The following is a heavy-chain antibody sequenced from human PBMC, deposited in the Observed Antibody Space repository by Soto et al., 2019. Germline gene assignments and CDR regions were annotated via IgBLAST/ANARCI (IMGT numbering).Heavy chain of an antibody. CDR1: GFTFSSYS. CDR3: ARALYYDILTGYYYYYGMDV. CDR2: ISSSSSTI. Sequence: QPGGSLRLSCAASGFTFSSYSMNWVRQAPGKGLEWVSYISSSSSTIEYADSVKGRFTISRDNAKNSLYLQMNSLRAEDTAVYYCARALYYDILTGYYYYYGMDVSGQGTTVTVSS. V-gene: IGHV3-48*01. J-gene: IGHJ6*02. D-gene: IGHD3-9*01.